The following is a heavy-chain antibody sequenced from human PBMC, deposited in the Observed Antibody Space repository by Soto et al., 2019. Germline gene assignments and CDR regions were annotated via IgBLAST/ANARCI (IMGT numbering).Heavy chain of an antibody. D-gene: IGHD1-7*01. CDR3: ARSELYYYYMDV. J-gene: IGHJ6*03. Sequence: QVQLQESGPGLVKPSETLSLTCTVSGGSISSYYWSWIRQPPGKGLEWIGYIYYSGSTNYNPSLKRRVTLSVDTSKNQFSLKLSSVTAADTAVDYCARSELYYYYMDVWGKGTTVTVSS. CDR1: GGSISSYY. V-gene: IGHV4-59*12. CDR2: IYYSGST.